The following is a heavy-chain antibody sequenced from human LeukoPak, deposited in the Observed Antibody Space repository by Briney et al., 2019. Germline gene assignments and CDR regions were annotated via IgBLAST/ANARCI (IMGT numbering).Heavy chain of an antibody. D-gene: IGHD6-6*01. Sequence: GASVKVSCKASGYTFTSYYMHWVRQAPGQGLEWMGIINPSGGSTSYAQKFQDRVTMTRDMSTSTVYMELSSLRSEDTAVYYCARDLVSNEYSSSSYFDYWGQGTLVTVSS. CDR2: INPSGGST. CDR1: GYTFTSYY. V-gene: IGHV1-46*01. J-gene: IGHJ4*02. CDR3: ARDLVSNEYSSSSYFDY.